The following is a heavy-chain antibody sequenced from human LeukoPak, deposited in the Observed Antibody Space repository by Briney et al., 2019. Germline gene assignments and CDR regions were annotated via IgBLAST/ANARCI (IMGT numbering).Heavy chain of an antibody. Sequence: GGSLRLSCAASGFTFSNYAMHWVRQAPGKGLEWLAYIRYDGSSKYYADFVKGRFTISRDNYKNTLYLQMNSLRAEDTAVYYCARDQAGSGHYADYWGQGTLVTVSS. CDR1: GFTFSNYA. CDR3: ARDQAGSGHYADY. J-gene: IGHJ4*02. D-gene: IGHD3-10*01. V-gene: IGHV3-30*02. CDR2: IRYDGSSK.